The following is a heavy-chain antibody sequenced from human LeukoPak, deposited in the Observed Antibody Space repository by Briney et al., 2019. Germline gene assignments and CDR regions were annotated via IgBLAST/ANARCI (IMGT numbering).Heavy chain of an antibody. Sequence: GASVKVSCKASVGTFSSYTISWVRQAPGQGLEWMGGIIPIFGTANYAQKFQARVTITTDASTSTAYMELSSLRSVDTAVYYCARALTDYYDSSGYSSFGYWGQGTLVTVSS. CDR3: ARALTDYYDSSGYSSFGY. D-gene: IGHD3-22*01. CDR1: VGTFSSYT. V-gene: IGHV1-69*05. CDR2: IIPIFGTA. J-gene: IGHJ4*02.